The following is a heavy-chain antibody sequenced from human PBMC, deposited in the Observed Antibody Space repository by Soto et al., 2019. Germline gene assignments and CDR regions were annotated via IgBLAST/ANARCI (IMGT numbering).Heavy chain of an antibody. CDR3: ARHIKSSGLHYFDY. V-gene: IGHV4-39*01. D-gene: IGHD6-19*01. CDR1: GGSISSSSYY. Sequence: SESLSLTCTVSGGSISSSSYYWGWIRQPPGKGLEWIGSIYYSGSTYYNPSLKSRVIISVDTSKNQFSLKLSSVTAADTAVYYCARHIKSSGLHYFDYWGQGTLVTVSS. J-gene: IGHJ4*02. CDR2: IYYSGST.